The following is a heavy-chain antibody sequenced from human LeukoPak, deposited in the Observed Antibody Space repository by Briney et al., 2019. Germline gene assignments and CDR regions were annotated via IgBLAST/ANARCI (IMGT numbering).Heavy chain of an antibody. J-gene: IGHJ6*02. CDR1: GYSFTSYW. V-gene: IGHV5-51*01. Sequence: GESLKISCKGSGYSFTSYWIGWVRQMPGKGLEWMGIIYPGDSDTRYSPSFQGQVTISADKSISTAYLQWSSLKASDTAMYYCARGKSREATIPPFYYYYGMDVWGQGTTVTVSS. CDR2: IYPGDSDT. CDR3: ARGKSREATIPPFYYYYGMDV. D-gene: IGHD5-12*01.